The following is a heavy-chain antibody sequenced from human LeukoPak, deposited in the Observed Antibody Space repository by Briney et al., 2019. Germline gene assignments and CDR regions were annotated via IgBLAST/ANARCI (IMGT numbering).Heavy chain of an antibody. CDR2: ISNSAVGT. CDR1: GFTFSNYA. J-gene: IGHJ4*02. D-gene: IGHD3-16*01. Sequence: VGSLPLSCAASGFTFSNYAMSWVRQAPGKGLEWVSTISNSAVGTYYADSVKGRFTISRDNSKNTVFLQMNSLRAEDTAVYFCAKDQDAIMGDFWAQSTHVTVSS. CDR3: AKDQDAIMGDF. V-gene: IGHV3-23*01.